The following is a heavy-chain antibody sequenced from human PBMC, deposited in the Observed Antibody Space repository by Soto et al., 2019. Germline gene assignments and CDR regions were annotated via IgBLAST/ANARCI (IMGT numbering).Heavy chain of an antibody. CDR3: ARGGGSSPFDY. D-gene: IGHD6-6*01. CDR1: GFTFSDHY. Sequence: PGGSLRLSCAASGFTFSDHYMAWFRQTPERGLEWLAYISHRSLTIYHARSVKDRFTISRDDATDSIYLQMNNLGVEDTAVYFCARGGGSSPFDYWGQGTVVTVSS. J-gene: IGHJ4*02. V-gene: IGHV3-11*01. CDR2: ISHRSLTI.